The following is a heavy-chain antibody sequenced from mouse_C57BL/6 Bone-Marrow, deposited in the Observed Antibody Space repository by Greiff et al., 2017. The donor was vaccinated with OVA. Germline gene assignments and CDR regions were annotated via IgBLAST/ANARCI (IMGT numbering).Heavy chain of an antibody. J-gene: IGHJ1*03. D-gene: IGHD1-1*01. V-gene: IGHV1-50*01. CDR2: IDPSDSYT. CDR3: ASDYYGSSYVWYFDV. Sequence: QVQLKQPGAELVKPGASVKLSCKASGYTFTSYWMQWVKQRPGQGLEWIGEIDPSDSYTNYNQKFKGKATLTVDTSSSTAYMQLSSLTSEDSAVYYCASDYYGSSYVWYFDVWGTGTTVTVSS. CDR1: GYTFTSYW.